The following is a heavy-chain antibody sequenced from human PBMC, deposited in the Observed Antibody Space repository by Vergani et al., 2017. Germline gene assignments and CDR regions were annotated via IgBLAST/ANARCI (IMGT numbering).Heavy chain of an antibody. CDR3: AKRQGYSSGWYLNYFDY. CDR1: GFTFSSYA. Sequence: VQLVESGGGLVKPGGSLRLSCAASGFTFSSYAMSWARQAPGKGLEWVSAISGSGGSTYYADSVKGRFTISRDNSKNTLYLKMNSLRAEDTAVYYCAKRQGYSSGWYLNYFDYWGQGTLVTVSS. CDR2: ISGSGGST. D-gene: IGHD6-19*01. J-gene: IGHJ4*02. V-gene: IGHV3-23*04.